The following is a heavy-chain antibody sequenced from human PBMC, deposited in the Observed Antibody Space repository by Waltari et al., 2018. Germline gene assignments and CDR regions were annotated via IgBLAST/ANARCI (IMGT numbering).Heavy chain of an antibody. J-gene: IGHJ3*02. D-gene: IGHD3-3*01. CDR3: VRDLVNFWLSFDALDM. CDR2: IKDDGSEK. Sequence: EVQLVESGGGLVQPGGSLRLSCAASGFILSRYWMSWVRQAPGKGLEWVANIKDDGSEKHYVDSVKGRFTISRDNLKDSLYLQMNSLRVEDTAVYYCVRDLVNFWLSFDALDMWGQGTMVTVSS. V-gene: IGHV3-7*01. CDR1: GFILSRYW.